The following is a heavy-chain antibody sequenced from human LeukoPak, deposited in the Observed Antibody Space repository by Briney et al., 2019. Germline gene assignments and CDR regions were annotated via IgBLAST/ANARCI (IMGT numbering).Heavy chain of an antibody. CDR2: IYYSGST. CDR1: GGSVSSGSYY. V-gene: IGHV4-61*01. CDR3: ARESGGYCSSTSCYVWFDP. J-gene: IGHJ5*02. Sequence: SETLSLTCTVSGGSVSSGSYYWSWIRQPPGKGLEWIGYIYYSGSTNYNPSLKSRVTISVDTSKNQFSLKLSSVTAADTAVYYCARESGGYCSSTSCYVWFDPWGQGTLVTVSS. D-gene: IGHD2-2*01.